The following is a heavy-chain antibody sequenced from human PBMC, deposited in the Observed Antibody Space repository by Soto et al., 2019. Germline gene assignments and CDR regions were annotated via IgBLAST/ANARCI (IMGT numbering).Heavy chain of an antibody. CDR3: ARHYNSGSYPLDC. CDR2: IYYSGST. Sequence: TLSLTCTVSGGSISSYYWSWIRQPPGKGLEWIGYIYYSGSTNYNPSLKSRVTMSVDASRNQFSLKLNSVTAADTAVYFCARHYNSGSYPLDCWGQGTLVTVSS. J-gene: IGHJ4*02. D-gene: IGHD3-10*01. CDR1: GGSISSYY. V-gene: IGHV4-59*08.